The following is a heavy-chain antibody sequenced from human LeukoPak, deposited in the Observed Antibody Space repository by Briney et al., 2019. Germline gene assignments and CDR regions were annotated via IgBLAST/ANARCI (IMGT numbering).Heavy chain of an antibody. V-gene: IGHV4-31*03. Sequence: SETLSHTCSGSGASLSAPGYYWTWVRQRPGEGLEWFGYISSGVNTFYRPSLAGRLSISVHKSRCKVYVLLNSVPVADTAFNFCARGGPVEAGGWFFDLWGRGTLVTVSS. D-gene: IGHD3-10*01. CDR1: GASLSAPGYY. J-gene: IGHJ2*01. CDR3: ARGGPVEAGGWFFDL. CDR2: ISSGVNT.